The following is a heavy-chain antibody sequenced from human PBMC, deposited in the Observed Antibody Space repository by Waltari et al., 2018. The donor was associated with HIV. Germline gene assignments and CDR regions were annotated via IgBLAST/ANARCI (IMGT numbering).Heavy chain of an antibody. V-gene: IGHV3-66*01. CDR2: IYSDGDT. CDR1: GFSVSSTY. D-gene: IGHD5-18*01. Sequence: EVQLVESGGGLVQPGGSLRLFCAASGFSVSSTYMSWVRQVPGTGLEWVSVIYSDGDTSYGESVKGRFTMSRDNSKNTVFLQMNSLRVEDTAVYYCARGREYSYGPVSYWGQGALVTVSS. CDR3: ARGREYSYGPVSY. J-gene: IGHJ4*02.